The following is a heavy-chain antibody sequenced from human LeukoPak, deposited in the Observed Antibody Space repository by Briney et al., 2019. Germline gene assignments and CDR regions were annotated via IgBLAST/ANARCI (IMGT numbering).Heavy chain of an antibody. CDR3: AKAEYYGGNSGAFDI. J-gene: IGHJ3*02. CDR1: GFTFDDYT. Sequence: GGSLRLSCAASGFTFDDYTMHWVRQAPGKGLEWVSLISWDGGSTYYAGSVKGRFTISRDNSKNSLYLQMNSLRTEDTALYYCAKAEYYGGNSGAFDIWGQGTMVTVS. D-gene: IGHD4-23*01. CDR2: ISWDGGST. V-gene: IGHV3-43*01.